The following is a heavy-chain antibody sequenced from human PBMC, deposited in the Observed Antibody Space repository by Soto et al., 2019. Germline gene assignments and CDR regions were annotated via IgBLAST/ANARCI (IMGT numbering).Heavy chain of an antibody. J-gene: IGHJ4*02. V-gene: IGHV1-69*13. CDR2: IIPILSTP. Sequence: SVKVSCKASGGTFRNHVFNWVRQAPGQGLEWMGGIIPILSTPNYAQKFQGRVTITADASTSTVYLEVSSLRSQDTAVYYCARDLEFRDGNISHLDYWGQGTLVTVSS. CDR3: ARDLEFRDGNISHLDY. D-gene: IGHD3-10*01. CDR1: GGTFRNHV.